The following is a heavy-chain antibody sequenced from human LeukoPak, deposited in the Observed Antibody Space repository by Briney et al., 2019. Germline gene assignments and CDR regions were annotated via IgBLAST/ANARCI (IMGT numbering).Heavy chain of an antibody. D-gene: IGHD3-16*01. V-gene: IGHV1-2*02. CDR2: INPNSGGT. CDR1: GYTFTGYY. Sequence: ASVKVSCKASGYTFTGYYMHWVRQAPGQGLEWMGWINPNSGGTNYAQKFQGRVTITADESTSTAYMELSSLRSEDTAVYYCAREIRGGVLFDYWGQGTLVTVSS. J-gene: IGHJ4*02. CDR3: AREIRGGVLFDY.